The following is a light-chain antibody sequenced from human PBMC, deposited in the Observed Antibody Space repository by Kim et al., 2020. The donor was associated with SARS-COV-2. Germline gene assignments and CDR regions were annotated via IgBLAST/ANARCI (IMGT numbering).Light chain of an antibody. CDR2: GAS. CDR1: ESAGSG. CDR3: QQYNKWPLT. V-gene: IGKV3-15*01. Sequence: VSPGERATLSCWASESAGSGLAWYRQKPGQAPRLLIYGASTRATGVPARFSGSGSGTDFTLTISSLQSVDCAVYYCQQYNKWPLTFGGGTKVEIK. J-gene: IGKJ4*01.